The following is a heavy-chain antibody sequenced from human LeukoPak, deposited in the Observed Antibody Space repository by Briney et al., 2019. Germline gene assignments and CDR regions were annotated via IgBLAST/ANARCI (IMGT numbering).Heavy chain of an antibody. D-gene: IGHD3-10*01. V-gene: IGHV4-59*12. CDR2: IYYSGST. Sequence: PSETLSLTCTVSGGSISSFYWSWIRQPPGKGLEWIGYIYYSGSTNYNPSLKSRVTISLYTSRNQFSLKLNSVTAADTAVYYCAKSNGYGLVDIWGQGTMVTVSS. J-gene: IGHJ3*02. CDR3: AKSNGYGLVDI. CDR1: GGSISSFY.